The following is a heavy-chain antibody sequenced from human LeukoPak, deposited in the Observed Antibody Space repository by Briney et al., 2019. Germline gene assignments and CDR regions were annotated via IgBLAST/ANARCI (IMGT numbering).Heavy chain of an antibody. CDR3: AKRAYSDSSGYLGSIDY. V-gene: IGHV3-23*01. CDR2: VSGGGGST. Sequence: GGSLRLSCAASGFTFSSHAMNWVRQAPGKGLELVSAVSGGGGSTYYADSVKGRFTISRDNSKNTIYLQMNSLRAEDTAVYFCAKRAYSDSSGYLGSIDYWGQGTQVTVST. J-gene: IGHJ4*02. D-gene: IGHD3-22*01. CDR1: GFTFSSHA.